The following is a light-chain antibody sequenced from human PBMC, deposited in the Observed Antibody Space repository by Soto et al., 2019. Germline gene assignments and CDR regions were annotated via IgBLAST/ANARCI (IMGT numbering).Light chain of an antibody. V-gene: IGKV3-15*01. CDR2: GES. Sequence: VMTQSPATLSLSPGDSATLSCRASQSVSSNLAWYQQKTGQAPRLLIYGESTRATGIPDRFSGSGSGTELNLTISRLQSEDFAVYYCQQYNNWPRTCGQGTKVDIK. J-gene: IGKJ1*01. CDR1: QSVSSN. CDR3: QQYNNWPRT.